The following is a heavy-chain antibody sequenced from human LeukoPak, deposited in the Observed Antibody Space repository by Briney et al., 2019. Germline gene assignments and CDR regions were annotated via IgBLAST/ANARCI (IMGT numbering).Heavy chain of an antibody. CDR1: GFTFSSYA. CDR3: ARDYSVVVTAPDY. V-gene: IGHV3-21*01. Sequence: PGGSLRLSCAASGFTFSSYAMSWVRQAPGKGLEWVSSISSSSSYIYYADSVKGRFTISRDNAKNSLYLQMNSLRAEDTAVYYCARDYSVVVTAPDYWGQGTLVTVPS. D-gene: IGHD2-21*02. CDR2: ISSSSSYI. J-gene: IGHJ4*02.